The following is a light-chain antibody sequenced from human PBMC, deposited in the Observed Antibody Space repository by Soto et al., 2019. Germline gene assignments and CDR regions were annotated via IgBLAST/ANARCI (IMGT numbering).Light chain of an antibody. V-gene: IGKV1-39*01. J-gene: IGKJ5*01. Sequence: IQLTQSPSSLSASVGDRLTMTCRASQGSSSYLAWYQQKPGKAPKLLIYAASSLQSGVPSRFSGSGSGTDFTLTISSLQPEDFATYYCQQSYSTPPYTFGQGTRLEI. CDR3: QQSYSTPPYT. CDR1: QGSSSY. CDR2: AAS.